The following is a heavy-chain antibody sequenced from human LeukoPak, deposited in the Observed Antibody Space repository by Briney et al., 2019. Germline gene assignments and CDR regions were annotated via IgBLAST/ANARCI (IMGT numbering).Heavy chain of an antibody. CDR3: ARDGAVGCTVAFGDYFDY. D-gene: IGHD6-19*01. CDR2: INPNSGGT. CDR1: GYTFTGYY. V-gene: IGHV1-2*02. Sequence: ASVKVSCKASGYTFTGYYMHWVRQAPGQGLEWMGWINPNSGGTNYAQKFQGRVTMTRDTSISTAYMELSRLRSDDTAVYYCARDGAVGCTVAFGDYFDYWGQGTLVTVSS. J-gene: IGHJ4*02.